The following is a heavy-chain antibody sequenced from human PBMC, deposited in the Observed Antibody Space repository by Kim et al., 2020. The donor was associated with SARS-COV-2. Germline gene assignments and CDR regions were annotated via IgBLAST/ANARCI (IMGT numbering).Heavy chain of an antibody. V-gene: IGHV1-8*01. Sequence: ASVKVSCKASGYTFTSYDINWVRQATGQGLEWMGWMNPNSGNTGYAQKFQGRVTMTRNTSISTAYMELSSLRSEDTAVYYCARVRRLFYCSGGSCYPDYWGQGTLVTVSS. CDR1: GYTFTSYD. CDR3: ARVRRLFYCSGGSCYPDY. CDR2: MNPNSGNT. J-gene: IGHJ4*02. D-gene: IGHD2-15*01.